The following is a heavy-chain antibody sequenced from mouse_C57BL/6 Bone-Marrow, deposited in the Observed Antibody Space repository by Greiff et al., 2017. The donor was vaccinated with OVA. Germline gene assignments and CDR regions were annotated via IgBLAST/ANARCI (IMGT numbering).Heavy chain of an antibody. CDR2: IRSKSNNYAT. CDR1: GFSFNTYA. D-gene: IGHD1-1*01. V-gene: IGHV10-1*01. J-gene: IGHJ1*03. Sequence: EVKLVESGGGLVQPKGSLKLSCAASGFSFNTYAMNWVRQAPGKGLEWVARIRSKSNNYATYYADSVKDRFTISRDDSESMLYLQMNNLKTEDTAMYYCVRQDYGSSYDWYFDVWGTGTTVTVSS. CDR3: VRQDYGSSYDWYFDV.